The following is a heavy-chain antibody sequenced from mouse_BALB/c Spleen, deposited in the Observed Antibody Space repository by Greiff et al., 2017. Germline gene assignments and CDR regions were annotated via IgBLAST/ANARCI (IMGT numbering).Heavy chain of an antibody. V-gene: IGHV5-6-2*01. CDR1: GFTFSSYY. CDR2: INSNGGST. CDR3: ARRPPYYGNYGYAMDY. Sequence: EVKLVESGGGLVKLGGSLKLSCAASGFTFSSYYMSWVRQTPEKRLELVAAINSNGGSTYYPDTVKGRFTISRDNAKNTLYLQMSSLKSEDTALYYCARRPPYYGNYGYAMDYWGQGTSVTVSS. D-gene: IGHD2-10*01. J-gene: IGHJ4*01.